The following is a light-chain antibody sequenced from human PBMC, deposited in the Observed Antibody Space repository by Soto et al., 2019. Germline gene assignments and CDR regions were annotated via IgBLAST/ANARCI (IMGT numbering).Light chain of an antibody. Sequence: EIVLTQSPGTLSLSPGEIATLSCRASHSVSSSYLAWYQQKPGQAPRPLMSAASSRATGIPDRFSGSGSGTDFTLTIRRLEAEDFAVYYCQQSSSSPITFGQGTRLEIK. J-gene: IGKJ5*01. V-gene: IGKV3-20*01. CDR3: QQSSSSPIT. CDR1: HSVSSSY. CDR2: AAS.